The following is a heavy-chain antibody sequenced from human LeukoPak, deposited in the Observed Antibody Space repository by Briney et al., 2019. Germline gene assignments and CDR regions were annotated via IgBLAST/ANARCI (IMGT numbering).Heavy chain of an antibody. CDR2: IGTAGDT. J-gene: IGHJ6*02. V-gene: IGHV3-13*01. CDR1: GFTFSSYD. D-gene: IGHD1-26*01. Sequence: GGSLRLSCAASGFTFSSYDMHWVRQATGKGLEWVPAIGTAGDTYYPGSVKGRFTISRENAKNSLYLQMNSLRAGDTAVYYCAREIELYGMDVWGQGTTVTVSS. CDR3: AREIELYGMDV.